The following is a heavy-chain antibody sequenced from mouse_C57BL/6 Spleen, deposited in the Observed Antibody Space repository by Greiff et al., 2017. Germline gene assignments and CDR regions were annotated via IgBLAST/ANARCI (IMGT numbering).Heavy chain of an antibody. D-gene: IGHD1-1*01. J-gene: IGHJ2*01. V-gene: IGHV1-80*01. Sequence: VQLQESGAELVKPGASVKISCKASGYAFSSYWMNWVKQRPGKGLEWIGQIYPGDGDTNYNGKFKGKATLTADKSSSTAYMQLSSLTSEDSAVYFWARSGDYGPYYYDGWGQGTTLTVSS. CDR2: IYPGDGDT. CDR3: ARSGDYGPYYYDG. CDR1: GYAFSSYW.